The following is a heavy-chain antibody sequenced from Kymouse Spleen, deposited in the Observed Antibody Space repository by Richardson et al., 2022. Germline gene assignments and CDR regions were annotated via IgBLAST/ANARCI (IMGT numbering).Heavy chain of an antibody. J-gene: IGHJ4*02. CDR1: GGSFSGYY. CDR3: ARGSTMVRGAFDY. D-gene: IGHD3-10*01. Sequence: QVQLQQWGAGLLKPSETLSLTCAVYGGSFSGYYWSWIRQPPGKGLEWIGEINHSGSTNYNPSLKSRVTISVDTSKNQFSLKLSSVTAADTAVYYCARGSTMVRGAFDYWGQGTLVTVSS. V-gene: IGHV4-34*01. CDR2: INHSGST.